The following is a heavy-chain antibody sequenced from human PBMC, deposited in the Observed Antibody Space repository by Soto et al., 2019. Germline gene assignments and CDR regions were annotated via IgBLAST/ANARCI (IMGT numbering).Heavy chain of an antibody. Sequence: QVQLVQSGAEVKKPGASVKVSCKASGYTFTSYDINWVRQATGQGLEWMGWMNPNSGNTGYAQKFQGRVTMTRNTSLNTAYMELSSLRSEDTAVYYCARGRTDYGGNLRPFYWGQGTLVTVSS. CDR1: GYTFTSYD. V-gene: IGHV1-8*01. CDR3: ARGRTDYGGNLRPFY. J-gene: IGHJ4*02. CDR2: MNPNSGNT. D-gene: IGHD4-17*01.